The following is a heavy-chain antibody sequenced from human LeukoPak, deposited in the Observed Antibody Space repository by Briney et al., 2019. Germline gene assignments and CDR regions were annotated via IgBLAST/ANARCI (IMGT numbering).Heavy chain of an antibody. CDR3: ARGVFGYSYGSYYYYGMDV. J-gene: IGHJ6*02. V-gene: IGHV1-8*01. CDR1: GYTFTSYD. Sequence: ASVKVSCEASGYTFTSYDINWVRQATGQGLEWMGWMNPNSGNTGYAQKFQGRVTMTRNTSISTAYMELSSLRSEDTAVYYCARGVFGYSYGSYYYYGMDVWGQGTTVTVSS. CDR2: MNPNSGNT. D-gene: IGHD5-18*01.